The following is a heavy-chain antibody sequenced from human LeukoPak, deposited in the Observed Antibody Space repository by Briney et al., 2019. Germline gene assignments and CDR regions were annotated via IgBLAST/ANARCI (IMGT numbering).Heavy chain of an antibody. V-gene: IGHV4-34*01. Sequence: PSETLPLTCAVYGGSFSGYYWSWIRQPPGKGLEWIGEINHSGSTNYNPSLKSRVTISVDTSKNQFSLKLSSVTAADTAVYYCARGLKGSGSYYPWANYYYYYGMDVWGQGTTVTVSS. D-gene: IGHD3-10*01. CDR1: GGSFSGYY. CDR2: INHSGST. J-gene: IGHJ6*02. CDR3: ARGLKGSGSYYPWANYYYYYGMDV.